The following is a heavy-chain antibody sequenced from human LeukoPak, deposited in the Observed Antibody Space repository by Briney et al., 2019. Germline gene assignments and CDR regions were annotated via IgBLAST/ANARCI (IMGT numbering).Heavy chain of an antibody. Sequence: GSSLRLSCAASGFTFSSHAIHWVRQAPGKGLEWVSIISYDGSNKYYADSVKGRFTISRDNSKNTLYLQINSLSTEDTAVHYCARGGSGSYYYYFYYMDVWGKGTTVTVSS. J-gene: IGHJ6*03. CDR1: GFTFSSHA. CDR3: ARGGSGSYYYYFYYMDV. CDR2: ISYDGSNK. V-gene: IGHV3-30*01. D-gene: IGHD3-10*01.